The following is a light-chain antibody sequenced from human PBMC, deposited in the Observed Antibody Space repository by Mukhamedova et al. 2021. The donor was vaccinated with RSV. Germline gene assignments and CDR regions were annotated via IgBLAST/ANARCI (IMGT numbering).Light chain of an antibody. CDR1: S. J-gene: IGKJ1*01. CDR3: QQYGSSPRT. V-gene: IGKV3-20*01. Sequence: SLGWYQQKPGQAPRLLIYGASSRATGIPDRFSGSGSGTDFTLTISRLEPEDFAVYYCQQYGSSPRTFGQGTKVEIK. CDR2: GAS.